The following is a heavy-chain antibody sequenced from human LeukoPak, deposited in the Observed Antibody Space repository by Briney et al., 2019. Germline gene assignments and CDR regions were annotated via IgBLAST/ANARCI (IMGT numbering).Heavy chain of an antibody. CDR1: GFTFGSYG. D-gene: IGHD6-19*01. CDR2: IWYDGSNK. J-gene: IGHJ5*02. CDR3: AREGVTVAGNAWFDP. V-gene: IGHV3-33*01. Sequence: GGSLRLSCAASGFTFGSYGMHWVRQAPGKGLEWVAVIWYDGSNKYYADSVKGRFTISRDNSKNTLYLQMNSLRAEDTAVYYCAREGVTVAGNAWFDPWGQGTLVTVSS.